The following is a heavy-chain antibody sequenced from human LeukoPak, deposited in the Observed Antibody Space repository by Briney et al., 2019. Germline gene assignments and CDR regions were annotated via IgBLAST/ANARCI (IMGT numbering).Heavy chain of an antibody. J-gene: IGHJ4*02. D-gene: IGHD3-10*01. CDR3: AKEPPAYGSGYDY. CDR2: IRSKAYGGTT. Sequence: GGSLRLSCTVSGFTFGDYAMSWFRQAPGKGLEWVGFIRSKAYGGTTEYAASVIGRFTISRDDSKSIAYLQMNSLKTEDTGVYYCAKEPPAYGSGYDYWGQGTLVTVSS. V-gene: IGHV3-49*03. CDR1: GFTFGDYA.